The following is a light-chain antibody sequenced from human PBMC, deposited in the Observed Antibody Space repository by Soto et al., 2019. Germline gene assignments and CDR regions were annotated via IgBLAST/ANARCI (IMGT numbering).Light chain of an antibody. J-gene: IGKJ3*01. CDR3: QQYNSYLFT. CDR2: KAS. CDR1: QSISSW. Sequence: DIQMTQSPSTLSASVGDRVTITCRASQSISSWLAWYQQKPGKAPKLLIYKASSLDSGVPSRFSGSGSGTEFTLTISSLQPDDFATYYFQQYNSYLFTFGPGTKVDIK. V-gene: IGKV1-5*03.